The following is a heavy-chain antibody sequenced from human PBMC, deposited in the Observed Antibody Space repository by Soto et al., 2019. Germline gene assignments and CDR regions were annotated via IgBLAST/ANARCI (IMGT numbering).Heavy chain of an antibody. J-gene: IGHJ4*02. Sequence: ASVKVSCKASDYTFTSYGIVWVRQAPGQGLEWIGWISVYNGNTNYAQKFRGRVTMTTDISTTTAYMEMRSLRSDDTAVYYCDRRGRSWNLREFDYCGQGTLVTVSP. CDR1: DYTFTSYG. D-gene: IGHD6-13*01. CDR2: ISVYNGNT. CDR3: DRRGRSWNLREFDY. V-gene: IGHV1-18*01.